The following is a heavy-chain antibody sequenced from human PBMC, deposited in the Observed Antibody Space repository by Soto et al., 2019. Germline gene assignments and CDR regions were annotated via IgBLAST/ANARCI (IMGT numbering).Heavy chain of an antibody. Sequence: SETLSLTCTVSGDSISSSTYYWGWIRQPPGKGLEWIGCIYHTGTTYYNPSLKSRVTISVDTSKNQFSLKLSSVTAADTAVYYCARPYFSSSSMFDYWGQGTLVTVSS. V-gene: IGHV4-39*01. D-gene: IGHD6-6*01. CDR3: ARPYFSSSSMFDY. CDR2: IYHTGTT. CDR1: GDSISSSTYY. J-gene: IGHJ4*02.